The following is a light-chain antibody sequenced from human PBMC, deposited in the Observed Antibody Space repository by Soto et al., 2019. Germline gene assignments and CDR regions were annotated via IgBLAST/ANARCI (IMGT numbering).Light chain of an antibody. CDR2: GVT. CDR1: GSDIGAYNF. V-gene: IGLV2-8*01. CDR3: ALCDDSLHNWV. J-gene: IGLJ3*02. Sequence: QSVLAQPPSASGSPGQSVTISCTGYGSDIGAYNFVSWYQQHPGKAPKLMIFGVTERPSGVPDRFSGSKSGNTASLTVSGLQSNDEAVYYCALCDDSLHNWVFGGGTQLTVL.